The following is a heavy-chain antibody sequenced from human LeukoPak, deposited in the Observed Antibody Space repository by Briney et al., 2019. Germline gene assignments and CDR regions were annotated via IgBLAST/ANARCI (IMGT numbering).Heavy chain of an antibody. CDR3: ARVSAAGPAWYYGMDV. CDR1: GYTFTSYG. V-gene: IGHV1-18*01. D-gene: IGHD6-13*01. CDR2: ISAYNGNT. Sequence: ASVKVSCKASGYTFTSYGISWVRQAPGQGLEWMGWISAYNGNTNYAQKLQGRVTMTTDTSTSTAYMELRSLRSDDTAVYYCARVSAAGPAWYYGMDVWGQGTTVTVSS. J-gene: IGHJ6*02.